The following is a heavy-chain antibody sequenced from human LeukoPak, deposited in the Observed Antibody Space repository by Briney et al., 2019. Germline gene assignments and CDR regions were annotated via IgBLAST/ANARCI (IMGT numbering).Heavy chain of an antibody. CDR2: IIPIFGTA. Sequence: ASVKVSCKASGGTFSSYAISWVRQAPGQGLEWMGGIIPIFGTANYAQKFQGRVTITADESTSTAYMELSSLRSEDTAVYYCARLLAAAGTGTDYWGQGTLVTVSS. V-gene: IGHV1-69*13. CDR1: GGTFSSYA. CDR3: ARLLAAAGTGTDY. D-gene: IGHD6-13*01. J-gene: IGHJ4*02.